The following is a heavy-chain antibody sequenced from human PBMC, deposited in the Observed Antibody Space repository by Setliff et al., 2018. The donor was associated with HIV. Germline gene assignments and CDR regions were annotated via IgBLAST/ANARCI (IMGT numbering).Heavy chain of an antibody. J-gene: IGHJ6*03. D-gene: IGHD5-12*01. Sequence: ASVKVSCKASGYPFTDYYLHWVRQAPGQGLEWMGWINPKSTDTKFAQQFQGRVTMTRDTSISTAYMELSRLRSDDTAVYYCARGGFGYNADGGYYYYMDVWGKGTTVTVSS. CDR2: INPKSTDT. CDR3: ARGGFGYNADGGYYYYMDV. CDR1: GYPFTDYY. V-gene: IGHV1-2*02.